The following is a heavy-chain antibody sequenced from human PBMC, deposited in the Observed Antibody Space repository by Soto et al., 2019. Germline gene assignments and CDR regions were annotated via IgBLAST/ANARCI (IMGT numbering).Heavy chain of an antibody. CDR3: ARESEDLTSNFDY. Sequence: GGSLRLSCAASGFTFTRYSMNWVRQAPGKGLEWVSSISSTTNYIYYGDSMKGRFTLSRDNAKNSQYLEMNSLRAEDTSVYYCARESEDLTSNFDYWGQGTLVTVSS. CDR2: ISSTTNYI. CDR1: GFTFTRYS. J-gene: IGHJ4*02. V-gene: IGHV3-21*06.